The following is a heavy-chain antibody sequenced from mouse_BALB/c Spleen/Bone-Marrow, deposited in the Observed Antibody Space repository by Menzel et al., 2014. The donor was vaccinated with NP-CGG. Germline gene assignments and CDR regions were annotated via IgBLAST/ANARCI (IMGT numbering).Heavy chain of an antibody. V-gene: IGHV1-54*01. D-gene: IGHD2-4*01. CDR1: GYAFTNYL. Sequence: QVHVKQSGAELVRPGTSVKVSCKASGYAFTNYLIEWVKKRPGQGLEWIGVINPGSGGTNYMEKFKGKATLTADNSSSTAYMQVSSLTSDDSAVYFCARAIYYDYDDGGAFAYWGQGTLVTVSA. CDR3: ARAIYYDYDDGGAFAY. J-gene: IGHJ3*01. CDR2: INPGSGGT.